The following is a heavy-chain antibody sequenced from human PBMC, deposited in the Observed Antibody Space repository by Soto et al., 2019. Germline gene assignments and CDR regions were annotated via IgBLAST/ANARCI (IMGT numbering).Heavy chain of an antibody. CDR1: GFNFRGHA. D-gene: IGHD1-1*01. CDR3: AEDWGTIGIGGWFYS. Sequence: EVQLLESGGGLVQPGGSLRVSCAASGFNFRGHAMSWVRQAPGKGLEWVSGISGHAGATYYTDSVKGRFTISRDNSKNRLLLQMNRLRAEVTARYYCAEDWGTIGIGGWFYSWGQGTLFSFSA. V-gene: IGHV3-23*01. J-gene: IGHJ5*01. CDR2: ISGHAGAT.